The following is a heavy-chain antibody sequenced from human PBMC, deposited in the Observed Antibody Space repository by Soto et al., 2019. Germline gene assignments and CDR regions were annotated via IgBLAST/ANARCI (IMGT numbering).Heavy chain of an antibody. Sequence: SETLSLTCTVSGGSISSYYWSWIRQPPGKGLEWIGYIYYSGSTNYNPSLKSRVTISVDTSKNQFSLKLSSVTDADTAVYYCASTIMVAFDIWGQGTMVTVSS. V-gene: IGHV4-59*01. D-gene: IGHD2-8*01. J-gene: IGHJ3*02. CDR2: IYYSGST. CDR1: GGSISSYY. CDR3: ASTIMVAFDI.